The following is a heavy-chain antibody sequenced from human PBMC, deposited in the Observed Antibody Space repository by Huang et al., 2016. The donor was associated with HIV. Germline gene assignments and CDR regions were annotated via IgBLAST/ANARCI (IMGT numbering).Heavy chain of an antibody. CDR3: ARGKYYYELLGAEYFQH. CDR1: GFTFRSYI. Sequence: EVQLVESGGGLVQPGGSLRLSCAASGFTFRSYIMNWVRQAPGKGLEWVSYISSSSSTIYYADSVKGRFTISRDNAKNSLYLQMNSLRDEDTAVYYCARGKYYYELLGAEYFQHWGQGTLVIVSS. J-gene: IGHJ1*01. CDR2: ISSSSSTI. D-gene: IGHD3-22*01. V-gene: IGHV3-48*02.